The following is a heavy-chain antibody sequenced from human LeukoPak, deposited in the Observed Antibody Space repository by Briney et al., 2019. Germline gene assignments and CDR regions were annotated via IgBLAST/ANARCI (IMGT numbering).Heavy chain of an antibody. CDR2: ISWNSGSI. CDR1: GFTFDDYA. D-gene: IGHD4-23*01. CDR3: ARAHGGNTPFDY. J-gene: IGHJ4*02. V-gene: IGHV3-9*01. Sequence: PGGSLRLSCAASGFTFDDYAMHWVRQAPGKGLEWVSGISWNSGSIGYADSVKGRFTISRDNSKNTLYLQMNSLKAEDTAVYYCARAHGGNTPFDYWGQGTLVTVSS.